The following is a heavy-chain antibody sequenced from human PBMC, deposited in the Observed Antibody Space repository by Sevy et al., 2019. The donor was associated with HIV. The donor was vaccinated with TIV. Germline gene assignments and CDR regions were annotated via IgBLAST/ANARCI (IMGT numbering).Heavy chain of an antibody. CDR2: IYFTGNT. CDR3: ARDSTTRPRVLDY. CDR1: GGSISSYF. J-gene: IGHJ4*02. D-gene: IGHD1-1*01. Sequence: SETLSLTCSVSGGSISSYFWTWVRQSPGKVLEWIGNIYFTGNTDYIPSLKSRVTLSLDTSKSQFSLTLKSVTAADTAIYFCARDSTTRPRVLDYWGQGTLVTVSS. V-gene: IGHV4-59*01.